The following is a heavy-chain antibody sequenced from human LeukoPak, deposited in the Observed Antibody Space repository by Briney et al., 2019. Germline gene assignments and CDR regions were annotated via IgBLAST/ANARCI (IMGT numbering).Heavy chain of an antibody. CDR3: AIMHGYYDGSGFWVQ. J-gene: IGHJ4*02. V-gene: IGHV3-23*01. D-gene: IGHD3-22*01. Sequence: AGGSLRLSCAAFGFTFSSYAMSWVRQAPGKGLEWVSFISPSGDRTSNADSVEGRFTISRDNTRNTLYLQMNSLRDEDTGVYYCAIMHGYYDGSGFWVQWGQGTLVTVSS. CDR2: ISPSGDRT. CDR1: GFTFSSYA.